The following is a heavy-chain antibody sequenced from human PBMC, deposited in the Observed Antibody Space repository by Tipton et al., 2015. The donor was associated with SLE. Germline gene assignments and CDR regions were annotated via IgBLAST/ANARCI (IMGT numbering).Heavy chain of an antibody. D-gene: IGHD6-13*01. V-gene: IGHV1-18*01. CDR2: ISAYNGNT. CDR1: GYTFTTYG. Sequence: QLVQSGAEVKKPGASVKVSCKASGYTFTTYGISWVRQAPGQGLEWMGWISAYNGNTNYAQKLQGRVTMTTDTSTSTAYMELRSLRSDDTAVYYCARSQPVIAAAGNKPIQHWGQGTLVTVSS. CDR3: ARSQPVIAAAGNKPIQH. J-gene: IGHJ1*01.